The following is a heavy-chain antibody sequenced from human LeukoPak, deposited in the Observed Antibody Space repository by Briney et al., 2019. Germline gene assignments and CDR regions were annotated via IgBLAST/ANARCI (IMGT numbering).Heavy chain of an antibody. CDR3: AKEREIYIMTIDNEYYFDY. CDR1: GFTFSTYG. CDR2: ISYEGSNK. V-gene: IGHV3-30*18. J-gene: IGHJ4*02. D-gene: IGHD4/OR15-4a*01. Sequence: GRSLRLSCAASGFTFSTYGMHWIRQAPGKGLEWVAIISYEGSNKYYADSVKGRFTISRDNSKNTLSLQMNSLRAEDTAVYYCAKEREIYIMTIDNEYYFDYWGQGTLVTVSS.